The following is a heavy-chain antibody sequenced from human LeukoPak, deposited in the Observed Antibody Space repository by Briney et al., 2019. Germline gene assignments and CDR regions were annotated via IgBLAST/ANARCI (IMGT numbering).Heavy chain of an antibody. Sequence: ASVKVSCKVSGYTLTELSMHWVRQAPGKGLEWMGGFDPEDGETIYAQKFQGRVTMTEDTSTDTAYMELSSLRSEDTALYYCAKDKTRFSSWLHCFNYWGQGTLVTVSS. V-gene: IGHV1-24*01. CDR2: FDPEDGET. J-gene: IGHJ4*02. CDR3: AKDKTRFSSWLHCFNY. D-gene: IGHD6-13*01. CDR1: GYTLTELS.